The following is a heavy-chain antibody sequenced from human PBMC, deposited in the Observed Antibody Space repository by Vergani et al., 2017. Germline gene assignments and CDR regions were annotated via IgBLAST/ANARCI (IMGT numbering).Heavy chain of an antibody. CDR2: IYPGDSDT. J-gene: IGHJ6*02. Sequence: EVQLVQSGAEVKKPGESLKISCKGSGYSFTSYWIGWVRQMPGKGLEWMGIIYPGDSDTRYSPSFQGQVTISADKSISTAYLQWSSLKASDTAMYYCARAYYDFWSGYPYYGMDVWGQGTTVTVSS. CDR3: ARAYYDFWSGYPYYGMDV. D-gene: IGHD3-3*01. V-gene: IGHV5-51*01. CDR1: GYSFTSYW.